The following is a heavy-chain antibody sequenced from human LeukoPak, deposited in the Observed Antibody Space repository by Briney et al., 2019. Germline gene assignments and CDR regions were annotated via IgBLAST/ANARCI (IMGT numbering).Heavy chain of an antibody. CDR1: GFTFSNYG. J-gene: IGHJ1*01. V-gene: IGHV3-30*02. CDR3: AKDEAQYFQH. CDR2: IRNDDGSNK. Sequence: SGGSLRLSCAASGFTFSNYGMHWVRQAPGKGLEWVAFIRNDDGSNKYYADSVKGRFTISRDNSKNTVHLQMNSLGVEDTAVYYCAKDEAQYFQHWGQGTPVTVSA.